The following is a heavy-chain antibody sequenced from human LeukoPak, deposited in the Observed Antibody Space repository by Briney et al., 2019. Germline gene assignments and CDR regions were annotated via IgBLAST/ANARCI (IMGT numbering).Heavy chain of an antibody. Sequence: PGGSLRLSCAASGFTVSSNYMSWVRQAPGKGLEWVANIKQDGSEKYYVDSVKGRFTISRDNAKNSLYLQMNSLRAEDTAVYYCAREFGVVTPFDYWGQGTLVTVSS. CDR3: AREFGVVTPFDY. CDR1: GFTVSSNY. V-gene: IGHV3-7*01. D-gene: IGHD3-3*01. J-gene: IGHJ4*02. CDR2: IKQDGSEK.